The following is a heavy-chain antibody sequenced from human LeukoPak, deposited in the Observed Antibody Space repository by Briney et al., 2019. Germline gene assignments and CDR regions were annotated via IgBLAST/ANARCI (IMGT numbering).Heavy chain of an antibody. CDR2: INHSGST. CDR3: ARMSNQYSSSWYPYYFDY. Sequence: PSETLSLTCAVYGGSFSGYYWSWIRQPPGKGLEWIGEINHSGSTNYNPSLKSRVIISVDTSKNQFSLKLSSVTAADTAVYYCARMSNQYSSSWYPYYFDYWGQGTLVTVSS. J-gene: IGHJ4*02. V-gene: IGHV4-34*01. D-gene: IGHD6-13*01. CDR1: GGSFSGYY.